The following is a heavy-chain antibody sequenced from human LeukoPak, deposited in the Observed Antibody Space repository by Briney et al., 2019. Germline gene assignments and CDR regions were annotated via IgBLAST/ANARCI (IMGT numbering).Heavy chain of an antibody. CDR3: ARGYDSSGYSGLRY. CDR1: GFSITSGYY. Sequence: PSETLSLTCAVSGFSITSGYYWDWIRQPPGKGLQWIGSIYHSGSTYYNPSLKSRVTISVDTSKNHFSLNLSSVTAADTAVYYCARGYDSSGYSGLRYWGQGTLVTVSS. V-gene: IGHV4-38-2*01. D-gene: IGHD3-22*01. J-gene: IGHJ4*02. CDR2: IYHSGST.